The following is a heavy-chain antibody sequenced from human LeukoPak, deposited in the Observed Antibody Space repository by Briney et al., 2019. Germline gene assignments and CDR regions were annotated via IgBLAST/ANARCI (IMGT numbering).Heavy chain of an antibody. CDR1: GFTFSGNF. CDR3: ARERYFWH. V-gene: IGHV3-53*01. J-gene: IGHJ1*01. Sequence: PGGSLRLSCAASGFTFSGNFMSWVRQAPGKGLEWVSIIYTGGSTNYADSVKGRFTISRDHSKNTAYLQMNSLREEDTAVYYCARERYFWHWGQGTLVTVSS. CDR2: IYTGGST.